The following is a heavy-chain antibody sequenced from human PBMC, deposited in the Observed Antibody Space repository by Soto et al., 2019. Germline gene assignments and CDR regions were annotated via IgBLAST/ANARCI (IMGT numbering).Heavy chain of an antibody. J-gene: IGHJ4*02. Sequence: GGSLRLSCAASGLTVSSNYMSWVRQATGKGLEWVSVIYSGGSTYYADSVKGRFTISRDNSKNTLYLQMNSLRAEDTAVYYCARSPAGYCISTSCFGQQLVNYFDYWGQGTLVTVSS. D-gene: IGHD2-2*01. CDR1: GLTVSSNY. V-gene: IGHV3-53*01. CDR3: ARSPAGYCISTSCFGQQLVNYFDY. CDR2: IYSGGST.